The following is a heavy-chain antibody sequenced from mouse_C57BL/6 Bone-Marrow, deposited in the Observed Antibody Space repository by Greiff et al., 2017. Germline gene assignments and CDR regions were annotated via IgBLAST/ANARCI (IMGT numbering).Heavy chain of an antibody. V-gene: IGHV1-72*01. Sequence: VQLQQPGAELVKPGASVKLSCKASGYTFTSYWMHWVKQRPGRGLAWIGRIDPNSGGTKYNEQFKSKATLTVAKPYSTVYMPLRSLTSEDSAFYDCAREDPIYGGPQDWFAYWGQGTLVTVSA. CDR2: IDPNSGGT. CDR3: AREDPIYGGPQDWFAY. CDR1: GYTFTSYW. D-gene: IGHD1-1*02. J-gene: IGHJ3*01.